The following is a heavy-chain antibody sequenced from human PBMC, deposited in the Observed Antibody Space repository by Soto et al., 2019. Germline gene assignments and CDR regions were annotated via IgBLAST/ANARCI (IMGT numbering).Heavy chain of an antibody. CDR3: AKTPLNDILTGYYKPLYYFDS. CDR1: GFTFDDYA. Sequence: EVQLVESGGGLVQPGRSLRLSCAASGFTFDDYAMHWVRQAPGKGLEWVSGISWNSGSIGYADSVKGRFTISRDNAKNSLYLQMNSLRAEDTALYYCAKTPLNDILTGYYKPLYYFDSWGQGTLVTVSS. CDR2: ISWNSGSI. D-gene: IGHD3-9*01. J-gene: IGHJ4*02. V-gene: IGHV3-9*01.